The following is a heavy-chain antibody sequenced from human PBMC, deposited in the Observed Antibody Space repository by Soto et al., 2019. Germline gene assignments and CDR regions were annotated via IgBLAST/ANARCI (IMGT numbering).Heavy chain of an antibody. CDR3: AKENRRGYCSGGICYGYFDY. J-gene: IGHJ4*02. CDR2: ISGSGDST. D-gene: IGHD2-15*01. Sequence: EVQLLESGGGLVQPGGSLRPSCTASGFTFSNYAMSWVRQAPGKGLEWVSTISGSGDSTNYADSVKGQFAISRDNSNNMLYVQMDSLRVEDTAVYYCAKENRRGYCSGGICYGYFDYWGQGTLVTVSS. V-gene: IGHV3-23*01. CDR1: GFTFSNYA.